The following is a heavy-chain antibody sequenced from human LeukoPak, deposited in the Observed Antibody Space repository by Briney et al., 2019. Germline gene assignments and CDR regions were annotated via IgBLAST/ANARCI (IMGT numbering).Heavy chain of an antibody. V-gene: IGHV4-39*01. D-gene: IGHD6-13*01. Sequence: PSETLSLTCTVSGGSISSSSYYWGWIRQPPGKGLEWIGSIYYSGSTYYNPSLKSRVTISVDTSKNQFSLKLSSVTAADTAVYYCARHQAAAGVDYWGRGTLVTVSS. CDR1: GGSISSSSYY. J-gene: IGHJ4*02. CDR2: IYYSGST. CDR3: ARHQAAAGVDY.